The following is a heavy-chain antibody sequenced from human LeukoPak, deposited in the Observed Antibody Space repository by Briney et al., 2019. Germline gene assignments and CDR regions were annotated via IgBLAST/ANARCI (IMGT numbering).Heavy chain of an antibody. CDR2: INPNSGGT. Sequence: GASVKVSCKASGYTFSGYYMHWVRQAPGQGLEWMGWINPNSGGTNYVQKFQGRVTMTRDTSISTAYMELSRLRSDDTAVYYCARDYYYDSSGYTPFDYWGQGMLVTVSS. D-gene: IGHD3-22*01. V-gene: IGHV1-2*02. CDR1: GYTFSGYY. CDR3: ARDYYYDSSGYTPFDY. J-gene: IGHJ4*02.